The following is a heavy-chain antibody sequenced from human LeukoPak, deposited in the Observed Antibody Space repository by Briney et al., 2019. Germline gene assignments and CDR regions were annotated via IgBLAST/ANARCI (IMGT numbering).Heavy chain of an antibody. J-gene: IGHJ5*02. D-gene: IGHD3-10*01. CDR1: GGTFSSYA. CDR3: ATGRGVIWGNWFDP. V-gene: IGHV1-69*06. Sequence: SVKVSCKASGGTFSSYAISWVRQAPGQGPEWMGGIIPIFGTANYAQKFQGRVTMTEDTSTDTAYMELSSLRSEDTAVYYCATGRGVIWGNWFDPWGQGTLVTVSS. CDR2: IIPIFGTA.